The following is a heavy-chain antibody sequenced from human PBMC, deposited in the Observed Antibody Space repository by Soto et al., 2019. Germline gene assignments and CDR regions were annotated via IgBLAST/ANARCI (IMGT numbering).Heavy chain of an antibody. Sequence: EPLSLKGTVAGGCVTNSTYYWGWIRQSPGKGLEWIGSVYYRGRSYSKSSVKSRVTISVDTSKNQFSLNLNYVTASDTAVYFCVRQRTTVITQAYFDDWGPGALVTVSS. CDR1: GGCVTNSTYY. D-gene: IGHD4-4*01. J-gene: IGHJ4*02. CDR3: VRQRTTVITQAYFDD. V-gene: IGHV4-39*01. CDR2: VYYRGRS.